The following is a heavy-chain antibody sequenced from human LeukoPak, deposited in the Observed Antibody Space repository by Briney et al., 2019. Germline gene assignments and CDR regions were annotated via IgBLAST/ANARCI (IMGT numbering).Heavy chain of an antibody. V-gene: IGHV3-72*01. CDR2: TRNEANIYTT. J-gene: IGHJ3*02. D-gene: IGHD1-26*01. CDR1: GFIFSDHY. Sequence: GGSLRLSCAASGFIFSDHYMDWVRQAPGKGLEWVGRTRNEANIYTTKYAASVKGRFTISRDDSKNSLYLQMNSLKTEDTAVYYCASPVGATTVRAFNIWGQGTMVTVSS. CDR3: ASPVGATTVRAFNI.